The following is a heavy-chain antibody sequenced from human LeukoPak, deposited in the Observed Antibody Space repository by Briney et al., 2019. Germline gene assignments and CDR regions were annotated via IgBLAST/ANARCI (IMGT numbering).Heavy chain of an antibody. Sequence: SETLSLTCSVSGGSITTVASYWGWIRQSPGKGLEWLATIHSTGYTYYTPSLRSRVTISLDASRNQISLRLSSVTAADTAVYYCAKSHLGVPHYDWGQGTLVTVSS. D-gene: IGHD3-3*01. CDR2: IHSTGYT. V-gene: IGHV4-39*01. J-gene: IGHJ4*02. CDR1: GGSITTVASY. CDR3: AKSHLGVPHYD.